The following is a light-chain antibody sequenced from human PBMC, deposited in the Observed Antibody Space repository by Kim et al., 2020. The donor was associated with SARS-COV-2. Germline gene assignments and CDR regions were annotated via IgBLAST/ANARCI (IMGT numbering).Light chain of an antibody. V-gene: IGLV2-8*01. CDR2: EVS. Sequence: PGQSVASSCTGSSSDVGAYNYVSWYQQHPGKAPKLMIYEVSKRPSGVPDRFSGSKSGNTASLTVSGLQAEDEADYFCCSYAGGHSLFGGGTKVTVL. CDR3: CSYAGGHSL. CDR1: SSDVGAYNY. J-gene: IGLJ2*01.